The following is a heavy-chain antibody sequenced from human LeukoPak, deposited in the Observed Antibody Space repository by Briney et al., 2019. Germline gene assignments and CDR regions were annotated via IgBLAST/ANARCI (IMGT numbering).Heavy chain of an antibody. V-gene: IGHV3-48*02. CDR3: ARSQYSSSYHDY. Sequence: PGGSLRLSCAASGFTFNSYSMNWVRQAPGKGLEWVSYISSISRTIYYADSVKGRFTISRDNAKNSLYLQMNSLTDEDTAVYYCARSQYSSSYHDYWGQGTLVTVSS. J-gene: IGHJ4*02. CDR2: ISSISRTI. D-gene: IGHD6-19*01. CDR1: GFTFNSYS.